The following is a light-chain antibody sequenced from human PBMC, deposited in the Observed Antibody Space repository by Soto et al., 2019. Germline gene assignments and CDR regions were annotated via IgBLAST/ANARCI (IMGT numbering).Light chain of an antibody. CDR3: QQYGSSPFT. Sequence: EIVLTQSPGTLSLSPGERATLSCRASQSVSSNYLAWYQQKHGQAPRLLIYGASSRATGIPDRFSGSASGTDFTLPISRLEPEDFAVYYCQQYGSSPFTFGPGTKVDIK. CDR2: GAS. J-gene: IGKJ3*01. V-gene: IGKV3-20*01. CDR1: QSVSSNY.